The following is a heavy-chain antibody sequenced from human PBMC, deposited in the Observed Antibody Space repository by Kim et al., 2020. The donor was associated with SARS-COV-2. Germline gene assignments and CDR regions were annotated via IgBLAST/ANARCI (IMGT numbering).Heavy chain of an antibody. D-gene: IGHD3-22*01. J-gene: IGHJ4*02. CDR3: AKGEYYYDSSGYEL. V-gene: IGHV3-23*01. Sequence: YAESGTARFTVSRTNSKGNLYLQMNSLRAEDTAVYYCAKGEYYYDSSGYELWGQGTLVTVSS.